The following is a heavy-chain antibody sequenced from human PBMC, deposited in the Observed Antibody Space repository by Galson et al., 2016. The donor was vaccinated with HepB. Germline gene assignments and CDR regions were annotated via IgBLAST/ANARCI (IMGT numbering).Heavy chain of an antibody. CDR1: GFTFSDSA. V-gene: IGHV3-73*01. Sequence: SLRLSCAVSGFTFSDSAVHWVRQASGKGLEWVGHIRSKVKDQATGYGASMEGRFTISRDDSASATFLHMRGLKTDDTAVYYCTTFAYWGRGTLVTVSS. CDR2: IRSKVKDQAT. J-gene: IGHJ4*02. CDR3: TTFAY.